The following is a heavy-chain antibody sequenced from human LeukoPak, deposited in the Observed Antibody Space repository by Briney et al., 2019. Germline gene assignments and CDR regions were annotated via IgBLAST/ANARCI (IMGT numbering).Heavy chain of an antibody. Sequence: GGSLRLSCAASGFTFSIYGMNWVRQAPGKWLEWVSGISDSGAITNYADSVNGRFTISRDNSKNTLYLQMHSVRPEDTDISYCAKLRAARPGYWGQGTLVTVSS. D-gene: IGHD6-6*01. V-gene: IGHV3-23*01. CDR1: GFTFSIYG. CDR3: AKLRAARPGY. CDR2: ISDSGAIT. J-gene: IGHJ4*02.